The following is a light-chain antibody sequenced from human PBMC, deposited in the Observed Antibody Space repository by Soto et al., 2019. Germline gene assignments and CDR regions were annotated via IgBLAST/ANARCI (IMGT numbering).Light chain of an antibody. V-gene: IGLV4-69*02. CDR2: VNSDGSQ. CDR3: QTWDTGIRV. CDR1: SGHSSYA. Sequence: QAVVTQSPSASASLGASVKLTCTLSSGHSSYAIAWHQQQPEKGPRYLMKVNSDGSQSKGDGIPDRFSGSSSGAERYLTISSLQSEDEADYYCQTWDTGIRVFGGGTKLTVL. J-gene: IGLJ3*02.